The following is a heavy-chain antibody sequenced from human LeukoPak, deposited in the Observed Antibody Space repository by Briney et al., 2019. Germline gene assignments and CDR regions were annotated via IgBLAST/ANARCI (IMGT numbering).Heavy chain of an antibody. D-gene: IGHD3-16*01. Sequence: PGGSQRLSCAASGFTFSNYAMNWVRQAPGKGLEWVSTISGGGSTYYADSVKGRFTISRDNSKNTLYLQMNSLRAEDTAVYYCAKDGVLDYWGQGTLVTVSS. V-gene: IGHV3-23*01. J-gene: IGHJ4*02. CDR2: ISGGGST. CDR1: GFTFSNYA. CDR3: AKDGVLDY.